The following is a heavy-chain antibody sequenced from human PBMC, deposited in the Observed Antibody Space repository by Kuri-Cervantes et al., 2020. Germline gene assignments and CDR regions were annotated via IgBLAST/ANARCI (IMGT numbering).Heavy chain of an antibody. D-gene: IGHD3-3*01. V-gene: IGHV3-74*01. CDR3: ARGWSGLTY. CDR2: INSDGSST. J-gene: IGHJ4*02. CDR1: GFTFSSYW. Sequence: GESLKISCAASGFTFSSYWMHWVRQAPGKGLVWVSRINSDGSSTSYADTVKGRFTISRDNAKNSVYLQMNSLRVEDTAVYFCARGWSGLTYWGQGTLVTVSS.